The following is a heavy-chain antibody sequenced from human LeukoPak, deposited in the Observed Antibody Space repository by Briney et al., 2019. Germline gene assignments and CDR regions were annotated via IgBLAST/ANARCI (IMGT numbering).Heavy chain of an antibody. J-gene: IGHJ4*02. Sequence: PGGSLRLSCSGSGYTFSSYAMHWVRQAPGKGLEYVSAISSDGRITYYANSVKGRFTISRDNSKNTLYLQMGSLRVEDMAVYYCARVSGWFWFDKWGQGTLATVSS. CDR3: ARVSGWFWFDK. V-gene: IGHV3-64*01. CDR2: ISSDGRIT. D-gene: IGHD6-19*01. CDR1: GYTFSSYA.